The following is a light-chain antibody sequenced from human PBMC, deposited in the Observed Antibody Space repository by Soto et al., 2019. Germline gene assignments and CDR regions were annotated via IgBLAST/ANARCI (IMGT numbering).Light chain of an antibody. J-gene: IGLJ1*01. CDR3: TSYTGSTFYV. V-gene: IGLV2-8*01. CDR2: EVT. CDR1: SSDVGGYNF. Sequence: QSALTQPPSASGSPGQSVTISCTGTSSDVGGYNFVSWYQQHPGKAPKLIIYEVTKRPSGVPDRFSGSKSGNTASLTVSGLQAEDEADYYCTSYTGSTFYVFGTGTKVTVL.